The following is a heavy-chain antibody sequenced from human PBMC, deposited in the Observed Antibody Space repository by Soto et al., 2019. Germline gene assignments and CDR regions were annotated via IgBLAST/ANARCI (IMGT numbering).Heavy chain of an antibody. D-gene: IGHD3-22*01. CDR2: IYYSGST. Sequence: SETLSLTCTVSGGSISSGDYYWSWIRQPPGKGLEWIGYIYYSGSTYYNPSLKSRVTISVDTSKNQFSLKLSSVTAADTAVYYCARRSDYYDSSGYCFDYWGQRTLVTVSS. CDR1: GGSISSGDYY. V-gene: IGHV4-30-4*01. J-gene: IGHJ4*02. CDR3: ARRSDYYDSSGYCFDY.